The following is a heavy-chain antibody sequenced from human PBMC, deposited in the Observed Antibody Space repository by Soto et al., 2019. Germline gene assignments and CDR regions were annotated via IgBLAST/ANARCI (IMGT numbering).Heavy chain of an antibody. CDR1: GGSISSGDYY. Sequence: QVQLQESGPGLVKPLQTLSLTCTVSGGSISSGDYYWSWIRQPPGKGLEWIGYIYYSGSTYYNPSLKXXVXIXXDTSKNQFSLKLSSVTAADTAVYYCAREPPTPPRAWGQGTLVTVSS. CDR2: IYYSGST. D-gene: IGHD4-17*01. V-gene: IGHV4-30-4*01. J-gene: IGHJ5*02. CDR3: AREPPTPPRA.